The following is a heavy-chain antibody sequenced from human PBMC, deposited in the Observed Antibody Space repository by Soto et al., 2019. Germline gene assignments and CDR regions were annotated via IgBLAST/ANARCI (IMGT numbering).Heavy chain of an antibody. D-gene: IGHD6-13*01. V-gene: IGHV3-9*01. CDR1: GFTFDYYA. Sequence: GGSLRLSCEASGFTFDYYAIHWVRQAAGKGLEWVSGISWDSAVIDYAFSVKGRFTIGRDNARNSLYLHMNNLRPEDTALYFCAKDRGSSSWDPIFDFWGRGTLVTVSS. J-gene: IGHJ4*02. CDR3: AKDRGSSSWDPIFDF. CDR2: ISWDSAVI.